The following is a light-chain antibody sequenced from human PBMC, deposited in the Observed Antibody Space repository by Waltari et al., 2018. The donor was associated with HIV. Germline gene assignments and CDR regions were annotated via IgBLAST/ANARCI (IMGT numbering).Light chain of an antibody. CDR2: DAS. CDR1: QDINNF. J-gene: IGKJ4*01. CDR3: QQYHNLPLT. V-gene: IGKV1-33*01. Sequence: DIQMTQSPYPLSATVGDRVTITCQASQDINNFLNWYQQKAGKAPKLLIYDASNLKKGVPSRFSGSGSGTDFTFTISSLQPEDVATYYCQQYHNLPLTFGGGTKVEIK.